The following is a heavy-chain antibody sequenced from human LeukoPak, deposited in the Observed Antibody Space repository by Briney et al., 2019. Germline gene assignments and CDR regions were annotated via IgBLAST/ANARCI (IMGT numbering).Heavy chain of an antibody. Sequence: GGSLRLSCAASGFTFTSYAMSWVRQAPGKGLEWVSAISGSGGSTYYADSVKGRFTISRDNSKNTLYLQMNSLRAEDTAVYYCAKLDSGGSLYYFGYWGQGTLVTVSS. J-gene: IGHJ4*02. CDR3: AKLDSGGSLYYFGY. CDR2: ISGSGGST. V-gene: IGHV3-23*01. D-gene: IGHD1-26*01. CDR1: GFTFTSYA.